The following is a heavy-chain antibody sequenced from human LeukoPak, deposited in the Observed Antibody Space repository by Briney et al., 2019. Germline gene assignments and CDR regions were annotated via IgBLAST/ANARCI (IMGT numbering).Heavy chain of an antibody. CDR1: GYTFTSYA. CDR2: INAGNGNT. V-gene: IGHV1-3*01. J-gene: IGHJ4*02. Sequence: ASVKVSCKASGYTFTSYAMHWVRQAPGQRLEWMGWINAGNGNTKYSQKFQGRVTITRDTSASTAYMELSSLRSEDTAVYYCARDSATYSGWYGLGYWGQGTLVTVSS. CDR3: ARDSATYSGWYGLGY. D-gene: IGHD6-19*01.